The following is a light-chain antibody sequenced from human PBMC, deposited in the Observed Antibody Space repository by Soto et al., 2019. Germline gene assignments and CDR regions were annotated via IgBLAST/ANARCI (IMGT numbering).Light chain of an antibody. V-gene: IGLV2-14*03. CDR3: SSYTTTGTQV. J-gene: IGLJ1*01. Sequence: QSALTQPASVSGSPGQSITLSCTGTTSDVGGFDYVSWYQQHPGKAPKLMIFDVSNRPSGVSDRFSGSKSGNTASLTISGLQAEGEADYYCSSYTTTGTQVFGTGTKVTVL. CDR2: DVS. CDR1: TSDVGGFDY.